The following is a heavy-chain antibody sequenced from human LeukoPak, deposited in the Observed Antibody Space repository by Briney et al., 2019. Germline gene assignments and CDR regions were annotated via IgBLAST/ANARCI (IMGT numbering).Heavy chain of an antibody. CDR2: IIPIFGTA. CDR1: GGTFSSYA. Sequence: GASVKVSCKASGGTFSSYAIIWVRQAPGQGLEWMGGIIPIFGTANYAQKFQGRVTITTDESTSTAYMELSSLRSEDTAVYYCARSTTVTLNAFDIWGQGTMVTVSS. D-gene: IGHD4-17*01. CDR3: ARSTTVTLNAFDI. J-gene: IGHJ3*02. V-gene: IGHV1-69*05.